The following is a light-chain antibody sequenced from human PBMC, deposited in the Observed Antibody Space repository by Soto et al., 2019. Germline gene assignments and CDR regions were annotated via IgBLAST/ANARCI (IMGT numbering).Light chain of an antibody. CDR2: GAS. Sequence: EIVMTQSPATLSVSAGERATLSCRASQSVSGNLAWYQQKPGQAPRLLIYGASTRATGIPARFSGSGSGTEFTLTISSLQSEDFAVYYCQQYNNWPPMTFGPGTKVDVK. J-gene: IGKJ3*01. CDR3: QQYNNWPPMT. CDR1: QSVSGN. V-gene: IGKV3-15*01.